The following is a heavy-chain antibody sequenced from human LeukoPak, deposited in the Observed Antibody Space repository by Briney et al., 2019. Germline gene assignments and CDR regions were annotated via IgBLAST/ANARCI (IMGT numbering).Heavy chain of an antibody. Sequence: SETLSLTCTVSGGSIGSHYWTWIRQTPGKGLERIGYIFHSGSTNYNPSLKSRVTISVDTSKNQFSLRLTSVTAADTAVYYCVRTNPWDLTYYFDYWGQGTLVTVSS. J-gene: IGHJ4*02. CDR2: IFHSGST. CDR1: GGSIGSHY. V-gene: IGHV4-59*11. CDR3: VRTNPWDLTYYFDY. D-gene: IGHD1-14*01.